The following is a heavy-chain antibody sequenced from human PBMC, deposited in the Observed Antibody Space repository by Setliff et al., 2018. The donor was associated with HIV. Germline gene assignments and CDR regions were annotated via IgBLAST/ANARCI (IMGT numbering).Heavy chain of an antibody. D-gene: IGHD3-9*01. CDR1: GGSISSSSYY. CDR3: ARRESYYDILTGPAFDAFDI. J-gene: IGHJ3*02. V-gene: IGHV4-39*01. CDR2: IYYSGST. Sequence: SETLSLTCTVSGGSISSSSYYWGWIRQPPGKGLAWIGSIYYSGSTYDSPSLKSRVTISVDTSKNQFSLKLSSVTAADTAMYYCARRESYYDILTGPAFDAFDIWGQGTMVTVSS.